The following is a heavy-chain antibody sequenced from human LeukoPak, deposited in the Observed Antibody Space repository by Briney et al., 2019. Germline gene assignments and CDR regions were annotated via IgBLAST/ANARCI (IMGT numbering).Heavy chain of an antibody. J-gene: IGHJ6*02. V-gene: IGHV1-2*02. D-gene: IGHD3-9*01. Sequence: GASVKVSCKASGYTFTGYYMHWVRQAPGQGLEWMGWINPNSGGTNYAQKFQGRVTMTRDTSISTAYMELSRLRSDDTAVYYCTRDRNYDILTGYQPWNYYGMDVWGQGTTATVSS. CDR2: INPNSGGT. CDR1: GYTFTGYY. CDR3: TRDRNYDILTGYQPWNYYGMDV.